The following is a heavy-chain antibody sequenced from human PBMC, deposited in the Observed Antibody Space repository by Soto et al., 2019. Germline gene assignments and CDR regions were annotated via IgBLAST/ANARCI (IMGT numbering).Heavy chain of an antibody. CDR1: GFIFSTYT. Sequence: GGSLRLSCAASGFIFSTYTLNWVRQAPGKGLEWVSSISGSGTKKHYLDSVKGRFTVSRDNAKNSLYLQMNSLRAEDTAVYYCARWAAQSPLSAETHFDYWGRGKLVTVSS. CDR2: ISGSGTKK. CDR3: ARWAAQSPLSAETHFDY. D-gene: IGHD1-26*01. V-gene: IGHV3-21*01. J-gene: IGHJ4*02.